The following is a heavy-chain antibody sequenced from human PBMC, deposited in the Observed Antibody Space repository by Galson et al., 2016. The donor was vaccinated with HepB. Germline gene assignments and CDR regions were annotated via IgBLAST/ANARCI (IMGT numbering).Heavy chain of an antibody. Sequence: SLRLSCAASGFTFSRYGMHWVRQAPGKGLEWVAVISYDGGDKHYADSVKGRFTVSRDNSKNTLYLQMNSLRAEDTAVYYCAKDSHSSGWNYWGQGTLVTVSS. CDR3: AKDSHSSGWNY. CDR1: GFTFSRYG. CDR2: ISYDGGDK. V-gene: IGHV3-30*19. J-gene: IGHJ4*02. D-gene: IGHD6-19*01.